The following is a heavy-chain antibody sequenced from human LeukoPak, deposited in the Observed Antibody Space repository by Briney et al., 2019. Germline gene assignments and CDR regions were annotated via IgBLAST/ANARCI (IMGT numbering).Heavy chain of an antibody. V-gene: IGHV4-59*01. CDR3: ASYVRGVMGY. J-gene: IGHJ4*02. CDR1: GGSISSYY. D-gene: IGHD3-10*02. CDR2: IYYSGST. Sequence: PSETLSLTCAVSGGSISSYYWSWIRRPPGKGLEWIGNIYYSGSTNYNPSLKSRVTISVDTSKNQFSLKLSSVTAADTAVYYCASYVRGVMGYWGQGTLVTVSS.